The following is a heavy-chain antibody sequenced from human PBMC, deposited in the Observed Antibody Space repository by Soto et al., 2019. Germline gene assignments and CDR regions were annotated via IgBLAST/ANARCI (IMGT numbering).Heavy chain of an antibody. D-gene: IGHD6-13*01. CDR1: GVTFSSYG. CDR3: AKAGYSNY. Sequence: PGGSLRLSCAASGVTFSSYGMHWVRQAPGKGLEWVAVISYDGTNKYYADSVKGRFTISRDDSKNTLYLQMNSLRPEDTAVYYCAKAGYSNYWGQGTLVTVSS. V-gene: IGHV3-30*18. CDR2: ISYDGTNK. J-gene: IGHJ4*02.